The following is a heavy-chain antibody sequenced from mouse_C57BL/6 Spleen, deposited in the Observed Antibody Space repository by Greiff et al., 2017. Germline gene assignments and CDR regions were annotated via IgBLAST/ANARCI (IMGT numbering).Heavy chain of an antibody. Sequence: EPGGGLVQPKGSLKLSCAASGFSFNTYAMNWVRQAPGKGLEWVARIRSKSNNYATYYADSVKDRFTISRDDSESMLYLQMNNLKTEDTAMYYCVRQGKVTTNYAMDYWGQGTSVTVSS. CDR2: IRSKSNNYAT. CDR3: VRQGKVTTNYAMDY. V-gene: IGHV10-1*01. D-gene: IGHD2-2*01. CDR1: GFSFNTYA. J-gene: IGHJ4*01.